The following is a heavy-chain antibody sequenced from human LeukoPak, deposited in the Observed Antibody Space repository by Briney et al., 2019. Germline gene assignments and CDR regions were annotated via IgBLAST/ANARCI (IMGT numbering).Heavy chain of an antibody. Sequence: GGSLRLSCAASGFTFSDYYMSWVRQAPGKGLEWVSYISSSGSTIYYADSVKGRFTISRDNAKNSLYLQMNSLRAEDTAVYYCARYACSGGSCYSGWFDLWGQGTLVTVSS. J-gene: IGHJ5*02. CDR2: ISSSGSTI. CDR1: GFTFSDYY. D-gene: IGHD2-15*01. CDR3: ARYACSGGSCYSGWFDL. V-gene: IGHV3-11*01.